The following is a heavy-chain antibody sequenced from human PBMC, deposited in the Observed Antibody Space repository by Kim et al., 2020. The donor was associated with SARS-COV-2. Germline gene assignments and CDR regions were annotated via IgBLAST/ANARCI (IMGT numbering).Heavy chain of an antibody. Sequence: SVKVSCKASGGTFGNYAINWVRQAPGQGLEWMGGIIPMSGRTNYAQKFQGRVSIIADESTNTIYMDMSSLRFDDTAVFYCARTAGYGDFVGQQGYFQPWGQGTLVIVSS. V-gene: IGHV1-69*13. CDR3: ARTAGYGDFVGQQGYFQP. J-gene: IGHJ1*01. CDR2: IIPMSGRT. CDR1: GGTFGNYA. D-gene: IGHD4-17*01.